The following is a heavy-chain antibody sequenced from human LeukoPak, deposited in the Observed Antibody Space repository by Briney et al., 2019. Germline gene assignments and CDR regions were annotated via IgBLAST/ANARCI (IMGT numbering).Heavy chain of an antibody. CDR3: ARTRRIGNWFDP. CDR1: GYTFTGYY. V-gene: IGHV1-2*06. J-gene: IGHJ5*02. D-gene: IGHD2-21*01. CDR2: INPNSGGT. Sequence: ASVKVSCKASGYTFTGYYMHWERQAPGQGLEWMGRINPNSGGTNYAQKFQGRVTMTRDTSISTAYMELSRLRSDDTAVYYCARTRRIGNWFDPWGQGTLVTVSS.